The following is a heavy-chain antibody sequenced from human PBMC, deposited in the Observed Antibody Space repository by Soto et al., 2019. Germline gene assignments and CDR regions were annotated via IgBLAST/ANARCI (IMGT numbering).Heavy chain of an antibody. V-gene: IGHV3-33*01. J-gene: IGHJ6*03. CDR1: AFTFSRHG. CDR3: ARERTFGENNHNYMDV. D-gene: IGHD3-10*01. Sequence: QVQLVESGGGVVQPGGSLRLSCAASAFTFSRHGMHWVRQAPGKGLQWVGVIWSDGSNQRYAESVKGRFTISRDNSKNTLYLPMNSLRAEDTAVYYCARERTFGENNHNYMDVWCTGITVPVSS. CDR2: IWSDGSNQ.